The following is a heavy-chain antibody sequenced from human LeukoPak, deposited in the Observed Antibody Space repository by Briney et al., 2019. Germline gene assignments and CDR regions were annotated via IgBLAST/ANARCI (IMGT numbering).Heavy chain of an antibody. V-gene: IGHV4-30-4*01. Sequence: PSETLSLTCTVSGGSISSGDYYWSWIRQPPGKGQEWIGYIYYSGSTYYNPSLKSRVTISVDTSKNQFSLKLSSVTAADTAVYYCAREVRRDGSGKPTRRFHYWGQGTLVTVSS. CDR2: IYYSGST. CDR3: AREVRRDGSGKPTRRFHY. CDR1: GGSISSGDYY. J-gene: IGHJ4*02. D-gene: IGHD3-10*01.